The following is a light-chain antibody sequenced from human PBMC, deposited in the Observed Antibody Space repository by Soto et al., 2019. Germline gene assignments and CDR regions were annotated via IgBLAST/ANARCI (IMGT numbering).Light chain of an antibody. J-gene: IGLJ1*01. CDR3: KSFTTSDNYV. V-gene: IGLV2-14*01. Sequence: QSALTQPASVSGSPGQSIAISCTGTSSDVGAYNYVSWYLQYPGKAPKLVIFDVSFRPSGVSNRFSGSKSGNTASLTISGIQDEDEVDYYCKSFTTSDNYVCGPATKVRVL. CDR2: DVS. CDR1: SSDVGAYNY.